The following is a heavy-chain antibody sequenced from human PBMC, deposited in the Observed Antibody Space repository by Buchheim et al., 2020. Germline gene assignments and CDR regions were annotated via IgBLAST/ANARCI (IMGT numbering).Heavy chain of an antibody. CDR2: INSDGTDT. CDR1: GFSFNDYW. Sequence: EVQLVESGGGLVQPGGSLRLSCTASGFSFNDYWMHWVRQAPGKGLMWVSRINSDGTDTTYADSVKGRFTISRDNAKHTRYLQMNSLRAEDTAVYYCARDWGYCSGGSCLGWFDPWGQGTL. J-gene: IGHJ5*02. CDR3: ARDWGYCSGGSCLGWFDP. D-gene: IGHD2-15*01. V-gene: IGHV3-74*01.